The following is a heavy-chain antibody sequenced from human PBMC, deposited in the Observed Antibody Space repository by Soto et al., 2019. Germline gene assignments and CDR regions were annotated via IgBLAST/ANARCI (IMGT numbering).Heavy chain of an antibody. V-gene: IGHV4-59*01. D-gene: IGHD5-18*01. CDR1: GGSISSYY. CDR2: IYYSGST. Sequence: SETLSLTCTVSGGSISSYYWSWIRQPPGKGLEWIGYIYYSGSTNYNPSLKSRVTISVDTSKNQFSLRLSSVTAADTAVYYCARGYSYGFMYYYYMDVWGKGTTVTSP. J-gene: IGHJ6*03. CDR3: ARGYSYGFMYYYYMDV.